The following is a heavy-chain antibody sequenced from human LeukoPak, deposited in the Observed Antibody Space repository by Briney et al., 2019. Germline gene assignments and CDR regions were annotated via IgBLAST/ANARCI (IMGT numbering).Heavy chain of an antibody. V-gene: IGHV5-51*01. D-gene: IGHD6-13*01. CDR1: GYSFTSYW. J-gene: IGHJ4*02. CDR3: ASQGIAAAGTEVDY. Sequence: GESLKISCKGSGYSFTSYWIGWVRHVPGKGLGWIGIIYPVDSDTRYSPSFQGKVTISADKSISTAYLQWSRLKASDNPMYYCASQGIAAAGTEVDYWGQGTLVTVSS. CDR2: IYPVDSDT.